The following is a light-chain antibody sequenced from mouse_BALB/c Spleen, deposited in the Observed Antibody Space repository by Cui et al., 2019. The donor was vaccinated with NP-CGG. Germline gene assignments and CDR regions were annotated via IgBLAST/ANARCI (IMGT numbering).Light chain of an antibody. CDR1: TGAVTTSNY. CDR3: ALWYSNHWV. CDR2: GTN. V-gene: IGLV1*01. Sequence: QAVVTQDSALTTSPGETVTLTCRSSTGAVTTSNYANWVQEKPDHLFTGLIGGTNNRAPGVPARFSGSLIGDKAALIITGAQTEDEAMYFCALWYSNHWVFGGGTKLTVL. J-gene: IGLJ1*01.